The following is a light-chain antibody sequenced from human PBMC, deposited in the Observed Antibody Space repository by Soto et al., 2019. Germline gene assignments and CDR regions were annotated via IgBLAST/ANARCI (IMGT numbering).Light chain of an antibody. CDR1: QSLLDSDDGNTY. CDR3: MQRRECPLT. Sequence: IVMTQPPLSLPVTPGEPASISCRSSQSLLDSDDGNTYLDWYLQKPGQSPQLLIYTVSYRAPGVPDRFSGSGSGTDFTLKISRVEAEDVGVYYCMQRRECPLTFGGGTKVDIK. CDR2: TVS. J-gene: IGKJ4*01. V-gene: IGKV2-40*01.